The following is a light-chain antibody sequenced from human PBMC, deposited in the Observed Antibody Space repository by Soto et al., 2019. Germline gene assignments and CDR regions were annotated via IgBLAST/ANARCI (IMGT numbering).Light chain of an antibody. CDR3: SSYAGSNDV. J-gene: IGLJ1*01. CDR1: SSDVGGYNY. CDR2: EVS. V-gene: IGLV2-8*01. Sequence: QSVLTQPPSASGSPGQSVTISCTGTSSDVGGYNYVSWYQQHPGKAPKLMIYEVSKRPSGVPDRFSGSKSGNTASLTVSGLQAEDEADSYCSSYAGSNDVFGTGTKVTV.